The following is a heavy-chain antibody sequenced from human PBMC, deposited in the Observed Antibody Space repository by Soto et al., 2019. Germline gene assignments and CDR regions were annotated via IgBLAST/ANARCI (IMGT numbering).Heavy chain of an antibody. CDR2: IYYSGYT. J-gene: IGHJ5*01. Sequence: GSLRLSCVASGFTFSDYYMSWIRQPPGKGLEYIGYIYYSGYTYYNPSLKSRVTISVDTSKNQFSLTLTSVTAADTAVYYCARQCRGVTCHWFVPWGQGTLFTVSS. CDR3: ARQCRGVTCHWFVP. V-gene: IGHV4-59*08. CDR1: GFTFSDYY. D-gene: IGHD2-15*01.